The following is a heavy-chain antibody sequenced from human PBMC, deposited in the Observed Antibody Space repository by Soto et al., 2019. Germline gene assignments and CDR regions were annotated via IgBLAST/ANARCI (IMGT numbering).Heavy chain of an antibody. CDR1: GFTFTSSS. Sequence: SVKVSCKASGFTFTSSSMQWVRQARGQRLEWIGWIVVGSGNTNYAQKFQERVTITRDMSTSTAYMELSSLRSEDTAVYYCAATYYYDSSVDYFDYWGQGTLVTVSS. CDR2: IVVGSGNT. J-gene: IGHJ4*02. D-gene: IGHD3-22*01. CDR3: AATYYYDSSVDYFDY. V-gene: IGHV1-58*02.